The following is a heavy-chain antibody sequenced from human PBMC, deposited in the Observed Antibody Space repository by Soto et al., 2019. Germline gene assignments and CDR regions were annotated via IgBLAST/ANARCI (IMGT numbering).Heavy chain of an antibody. D-gene: IGHD2-15*01. V-gene: IGHV3-33*01. CDR2: IWYDGSNX. Sequence: GGSLRLSCAASGFTFSSYXMHXVXQAPGKGLEWVAXIWYDGSNXHYADSVKGRFHISRDNSKNTLYLQRNSLRAEGTAVYYCARDPQRGAXEVVVAATVRAYYMDVWGKGTTVTVSS. J-gene: IGHJ6*03. CDR3: ARDPQRGAXEVVVAATVRAYYMDV. CDR1: GFTFSSYX.